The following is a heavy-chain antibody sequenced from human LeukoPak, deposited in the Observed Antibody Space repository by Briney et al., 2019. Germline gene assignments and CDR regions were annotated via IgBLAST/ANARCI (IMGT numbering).Heavy chain of an antibody. Sequence: GVSLRLFCAACGFTFSSYWMHWVRRAPGKGLVWVTRMICYERCTSYGVCVKGRFTISRDNAKNSLYLRMNSLRAEDTAVYYCAREFEGQEAGAYGSGSYDVFDIWGQGTMVTV. CDR2: MICYERCT. J-gene: IGHJ3*02. V-gene: IGHV3-74*01. CDR1: GFTFSSYW. CDR3: AREFEGQEAGAYGSGSYDVFDI. D-gene: IGHD3-10*01.